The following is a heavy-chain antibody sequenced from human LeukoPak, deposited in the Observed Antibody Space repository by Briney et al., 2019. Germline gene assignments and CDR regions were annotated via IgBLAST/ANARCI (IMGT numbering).Heavy chain of an antibody. D-gene: IGHD3-22*01. V-gene: IGHV4-59*01. J-gene: IGHJ2*01. Sequence: PSETLSLTCTASGGSISSYYWSWIRQPPGKGLEWIGYIYYSGSTNYNPSLKSRVTISVDTSKNQFSLKLSSVTAADTAVYYCARRRYYYDSSGSSYWYFDLWGRGTLVTVSS. CDR2: IYYSGST. CDR3: ARRRYYYDSSGSSYWYFDL. CDR1: GGSISSYY.